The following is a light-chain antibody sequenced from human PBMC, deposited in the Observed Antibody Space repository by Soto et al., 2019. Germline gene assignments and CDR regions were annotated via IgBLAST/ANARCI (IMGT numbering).Light chain of an antibody. V-gene: IGLV2-14*03. CDR2: EVS. J-gene: IGLJ1*01. Sequence: QSVLTQPASVSGSPGQSITISCSGTNTDVGGYNYVSWYQQYPGKAPKLIIYEVSNRPSGVSNRFSGSKSGNTASLTISGLQAEDEGDIYCSSYSDNSTYVFATGTKVTVL. CDR3: SSYSDNSTYV. CDR1: NTDVGGYNY.